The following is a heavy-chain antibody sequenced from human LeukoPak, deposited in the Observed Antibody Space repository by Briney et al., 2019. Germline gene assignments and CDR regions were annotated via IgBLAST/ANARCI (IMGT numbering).Heavy chain of an antibody. CDR1: GYTFTSYG. Sequence: ASVKVSCKASGYTFTSYGISWVRQAPGQGLEWMGWISAYNGNTNYAQKLQGRVTMTTDTSTSTAYMELRSLSSDDTAVYYCARGPPQEDYVWGSYRSDYWGQGTLVTVSS. D-gene: IGHD3-16*02. CDR3: ARGPPQEDYVWGSYRSDY. V-gene: IGHV1-18*01. CDR2: ISAYNGNT. J-gene: IGHJ4*02.